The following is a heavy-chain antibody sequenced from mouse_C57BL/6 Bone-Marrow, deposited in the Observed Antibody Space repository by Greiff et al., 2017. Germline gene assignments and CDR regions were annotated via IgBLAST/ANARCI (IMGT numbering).Heavy chain of an antibody. V-gene: IGHV5-6*01. CDR2: ISSGGSYT. J-gene: IGHJ4*01. CDR3: ARRSIAMDY. Sequence: EVQLVESGGDLVKPGGSLKLSCAASGFTFSSYGMSWVRQTPDKRLERVATISSGGSYTYYPDSVKGRFTISRDNAKNTLYLQMSSLKSEDTAMYYCARRSIAMDYWGQGTSVTVSS. CDR1: GFTFSSYG.